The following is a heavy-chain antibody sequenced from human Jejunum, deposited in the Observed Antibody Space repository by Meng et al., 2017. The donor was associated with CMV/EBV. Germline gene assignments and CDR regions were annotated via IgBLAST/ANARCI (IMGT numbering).Heavy chain of an antibody. CDR3: ARECVGEAYDCQWNYWFDP. D-gene: IGHD3-16*01. J-gene: IGHJ5*02. Sequence: VELHESDPGPWMSSAPLSLSFSVSGGPISGYYWSWVRQPAGKRLEWIGRFHPGGTTNYNPSLENRITVSVDSSKNQFFLKLTSVTAADTAIYYCARECVGEAYDCQWNYWFDPWGRGTLVTVSS. CDR1: GGPISGYY. CDR2: FHPGGTT. V-gene: IGHV4-4*07.